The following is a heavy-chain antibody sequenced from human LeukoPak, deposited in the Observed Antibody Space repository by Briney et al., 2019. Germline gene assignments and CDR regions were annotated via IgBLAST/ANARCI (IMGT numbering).Heavy chain of an antibody. CDR2: IWYDGSNK. CDR1: GFTFSSYG. D-gene: IGHD4-23*01. J-gene: IGHJ4*02. V-gene: IGHV3-33*01. Sequence: QVQLVESGGGVVQPGRSLRLSCAASGFTFSSYGMHWVRQAPGKGLEWVAVIWYDGSNKYYADSVKGRFTISRDNSKNTLYLQMNSLRAEDTAVYYCARAQTTVAYPFLYWGQGTLVTVSS. CDR3: ARAQTTVAYPFLY.